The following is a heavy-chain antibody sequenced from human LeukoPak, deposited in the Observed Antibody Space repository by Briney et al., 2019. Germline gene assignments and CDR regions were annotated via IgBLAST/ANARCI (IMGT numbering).Heavy chain of an antibody. CDR2: INPNSGGT. Sequence: ASVKVSCKASGYTFTGYYMHWVRQAPGQGLEWMGWINPNSGGTNYAQKFQGRVTMTRDTSISTAYMELRSLRSDDTAVYYCASFGYGSGGGRFDPWGQGTLVTVSS. CDR1: GYTFTGYY. D-gene: IGHD3-10*01. V-gene: IGHV1-2*02. CDR3: ASFGYGSGGGRFDP. J-gene: IGHJ5*02.